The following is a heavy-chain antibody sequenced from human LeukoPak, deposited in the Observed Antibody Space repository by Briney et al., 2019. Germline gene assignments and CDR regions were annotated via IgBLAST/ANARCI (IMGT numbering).Heavy chain of an antibody. Sequence: PSETLSLTCTVSGGSINSSNYYWGWIRQPPGKGLEWIGSIYYSGSTYYNPSLKSRASISVDTSKNQLSLKLSSVTAADTAVYYCARGARGYSYGWGQGTLVTVSS. J-gene: IGHJ4*02. V-gene: IGHV4-39*01. CDR3: ARGARGYSYG. CDR2: IYYSGST. D-gene: IGHD5-18*01. CDR1: GGSINSSNYY.